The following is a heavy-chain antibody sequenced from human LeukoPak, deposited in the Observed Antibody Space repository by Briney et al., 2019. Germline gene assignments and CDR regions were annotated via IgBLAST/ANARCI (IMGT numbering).Heavy chain of an antibody. CDR2: MNPNSGNT. J-gene: IGHJ3*02. Sequence: ASVKVSCKASGYTFTSYDINWVRQATGQGLEWMGWMNPNSGNTGYAQKFQGRVTMTRNTSISTAYMELSSLRSEDTAVYYCARDISGYSYALDDAFDIWGQGTMVTVSS. CDR1: GYTFTSYD. V-gene: IGHV1-8*01. D-gene: IGHD5-18*01. CDR3: ARDISGYSYALDDAFDI.